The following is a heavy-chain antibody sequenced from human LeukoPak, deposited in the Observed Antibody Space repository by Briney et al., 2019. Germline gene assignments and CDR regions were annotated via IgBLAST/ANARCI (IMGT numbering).Heavy chain of an antibody. CDR2: ISYDGSNK. J-gene: IGHJ5*02. Sequence: PGGSLRLSCAASGFTFSSYGMHWVRQAPGKGLEWVAVISYDGSNKYYADSVKGRFTISRDNSKNTLYLQMNSLRAEDTAVYYCAKGVASIAARPFSWFDPWGQGTLVTVSS. CDR1: GFTFSSYG. V-gene: IGHV3-30*18. D-gene: IGHD6-6*01. CDR3: AKGVASIAARPFSWFDP.